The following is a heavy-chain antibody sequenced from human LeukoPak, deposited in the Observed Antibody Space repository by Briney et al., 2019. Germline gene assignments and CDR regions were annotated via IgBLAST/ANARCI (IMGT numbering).Heavy chain of an antibody. J-gene: IGHJ4*02. CDR1: GLIFSNYW. Sequence: GGSLRLSCAASGLIFSNYWMTWVRQAPGKGLEWVANIKEDGSETYYVDSVKGRFTISRDNDKNTLYLQMDSLRAEDTAVYYCEAYGSVWGQGTLVIVSS. V-gene: IGHV3-7*03. CDR2: IKEDGSET. D-gene: IGHD3-10*01. CDR3: EAYGSV.